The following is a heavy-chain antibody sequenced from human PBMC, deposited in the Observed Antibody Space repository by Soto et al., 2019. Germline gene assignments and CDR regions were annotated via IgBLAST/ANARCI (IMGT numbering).Heavy chain of an antibody. J-gene: IGHJ4*02. CDR3: ARGGHVVVVTAALDY. V-gene: IGHV1-46*01. D-gene: IGHD2-21*02. CDR1: GDTFTDYY. Sequence: QVQLVQSGAEVKKPGASVKVSCTASGDTFTDYYIHWVRQAPGQGLEWMGTVNPSGGHTTYAQHFLGRVTMTRDTSTSTLYMELTSLTSEDTAVYYCARGGHVVVVTAALDYWGQGTLVTVSS. CDR2: VNPSGGHT.